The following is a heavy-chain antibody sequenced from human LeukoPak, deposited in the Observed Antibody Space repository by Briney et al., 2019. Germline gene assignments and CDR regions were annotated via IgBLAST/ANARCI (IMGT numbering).Heavy chain of an antibody. CDR3: ARPFGSGTYYQFDL. CDR1: GFAFSTYW. D-gene: IGHD3-10*01. J-gene: IGHJ4*02. V-gene: IGHV3-7*04. CDR2: IMRDGSDK. Sequence: GGSLRLSCAASGFAFSTYWMSWVRQAPGKGLEWVANIMRDGSDKYYLDSLKGRFTVSRDNAKNSLYLQLNSLRADDTAVYYCARPFGSGTYYQFDLWGQGTLVTVSS.